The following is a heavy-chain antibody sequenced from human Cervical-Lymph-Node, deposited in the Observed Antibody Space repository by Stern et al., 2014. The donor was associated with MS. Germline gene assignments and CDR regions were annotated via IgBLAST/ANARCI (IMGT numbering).Heavy chain of an antibody. J-gene: IGHJ6*02. D-gene: IGHD3-22*01. V-gene: IGHV4-61*02. CDR3: AREDYDGSGHPYYYGLDV. CDR1: GGSIASSSYY. CDR2: IFTSGNT. Sequence: QLQLQESGPGLVKPSQTLSLTCTVSGGSIASSSYYWSWIRQPAGKGLEWIGRIFTSGNTNYNPSLQSRITLSVDPSKNQFSLRLSSVTAADTAVYYCAREDYDGSGHPYYYGLDVWGQGTTVTVSS.